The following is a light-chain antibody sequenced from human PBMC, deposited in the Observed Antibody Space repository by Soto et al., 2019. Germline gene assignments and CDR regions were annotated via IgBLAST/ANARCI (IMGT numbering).Light chain of an antibody. Sequence: EIVLTQSPATLSVSPGDRATLSCRASQTINSALAWYQQKPGQAPRLLIYGAPTRATAIADRFSASGSGTDFTLTISSLQSEDSAVYYCQQYHYWWTFGQGTKVEIK. V-gene: IGKV3-15*01. CDR3: QQYHYWWT. CDR1: QTINSA. J-gene: IGKJ1*01. CDR2: GAP.